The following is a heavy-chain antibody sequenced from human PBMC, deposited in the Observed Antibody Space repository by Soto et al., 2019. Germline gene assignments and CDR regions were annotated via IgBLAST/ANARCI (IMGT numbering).Heavy chain of an antibody. CDR1: GFTFSSYW. CDR2: INGDGSST. CDR3: ARDPASYNWNYYYYGMDV. Sequence: GESLKISCAASGFTFSSYWMHWVRQAPGKGLVWVSRINGDGSSTSYADSVKGRFTISRDNAKNTLYLQMNSLRAEDTAVYYCARDPASYNWNYYYYGMDVWGQGTTVTVSS. V-gene: IGHV3-74*01. D-gene: IGHD1-20*01. J-gene: IGHJ6*02.